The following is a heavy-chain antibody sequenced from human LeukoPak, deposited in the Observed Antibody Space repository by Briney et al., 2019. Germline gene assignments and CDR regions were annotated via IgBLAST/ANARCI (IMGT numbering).Heavy chain of an antibody. D-gene: IGHD6-13*01. CDR3: ARDQPAGYSSSWYLDYGMDV. Sequence: SGTLSLTCAVSGGSISSSNWWSWVRQPPGKGLEWIGEIYHSGSTNYNPSLKSRVTISVDKSKNQFSLKLSSVTAADTAVYYCARDQPAGYSSSWYLDYGMDVWGQGTTVTVSS. J-gene: IGHJ6*02. V-gene: IGHV4-4*02. CDR1: GGSISSSNW. CDR2: IYHSGST.